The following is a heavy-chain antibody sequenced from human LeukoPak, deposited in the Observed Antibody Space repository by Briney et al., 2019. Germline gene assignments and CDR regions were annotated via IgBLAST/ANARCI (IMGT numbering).Heavy chain of an antibody. J-gene: IGHJ4*02. Sequence: PSETLSLTCGVSGVSFSTYYWSWIRQSPEKGLEWIGEVNHSGYTNYNPSLKSRVTISVDTSKNQFSLKLSSVTAADTAVYYCARQLYGPDHWGQGTLVTVSS. CDR3: ARQLYGPDH. V-gene: IGHV4-34*01. D-gene: IGHD4-17*01. CDR2: VNHSGYT. CDR1: GVSFSTYY.